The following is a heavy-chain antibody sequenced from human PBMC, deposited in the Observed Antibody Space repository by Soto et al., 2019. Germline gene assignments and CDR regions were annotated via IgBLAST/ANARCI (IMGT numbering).Heavy chain of an antibody. CDR1: GYSFSSYW. D-gene: IGHD3-9*01. Sequence: GESLKISCKSSGYSFSSYWIAWVRLMPGKGLEWMGSIYPDDSDTKYSPSFQGQVTISADKSISAAYLQWSSLKASDTAIYYCARNSLTGYYNYYYSMDVWGQGTTVTVTS. J-gene: IGHJ6*02. CDR2: IYPDDSDT. V-gene: IGHV5-51*01. CDR3: ARNSLTGYYNYYYSMDV.